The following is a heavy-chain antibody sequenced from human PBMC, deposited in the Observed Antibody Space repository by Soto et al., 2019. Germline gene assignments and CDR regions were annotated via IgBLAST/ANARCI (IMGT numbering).Heavy chain of an antibody. CDR2: IYYSGST. CDR3: ARVYYDFWSGRYYYYYMDV. CDR1: GGSISSYY. D-gene: IGHD3-3*01. J-gene: IGHJ6*03. V-gene: IGHV4-59*01. Sequence: SETLSLTCTVSGGSISSYYWSWIRQPPGKGLEWIGYIYYSGSTNYNPSLKSRVTISVDTSKNQFSLKLSSVTAADTAVYYCARVYYDFWSGRYYYYYMDVWGKGTTVTVSS.